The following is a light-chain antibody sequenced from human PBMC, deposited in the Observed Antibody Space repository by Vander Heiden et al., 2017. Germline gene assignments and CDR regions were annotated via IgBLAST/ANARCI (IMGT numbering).Light chain of an antibody. CDR3: AAWDDRLNSRV. V-gene: IGLV1-47*02. Sequence: QSVLTQPPSASGTPGQRVRISCSGSNSNIEFNFVYWYQQLPGTAPKLLIYDNTHRPSGVPDRFSCSKSGTSASLAISGLRSEDEADYYCAAWDDRLNSRVFGGGTKLTVL. J-gene: IGLJ3*02. CDR2: DNT. CDR1: NSNIEFNF.